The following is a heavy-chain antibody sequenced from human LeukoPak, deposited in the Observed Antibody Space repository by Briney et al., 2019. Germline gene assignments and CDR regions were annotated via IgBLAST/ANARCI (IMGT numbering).Heavy chain of an antibody. CDR1: GYTFTGYY. CDR2: INPNSGGT. D-gene: IGHD4-23*01. V-gene: IGHV1-2*02. CDR3: ARGPLAGGNYGFYYYGMDV. Sequence: GAAVKDSCKASGYTFTGYYMHWVRQAPGQGLEWMGWINPNSGGTNYAQNFQGRVNMTGDTSISTAYMELSRLRSDVTAVYYCARGPLAGGNYGFYYYGMDVWGQGTTVTVSS. J-gene: IGHJ6*02.